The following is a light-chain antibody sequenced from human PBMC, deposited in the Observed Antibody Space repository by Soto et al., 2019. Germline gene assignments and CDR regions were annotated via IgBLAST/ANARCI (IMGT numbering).Light chain of an antibody. J-gene: IGKJ1*01. CDR2: AAS. CDR1: QNINNY. V-gene: IGKV1-39*01. CDR3: HQSYSTWT. Sequence: DIQMTQSPSTLSGSVGDRVTITCRASQNINNYLNWYQQKPGKAPKLLIYAASSLQDGVPSRFSGSGSGTDFALTISSLQTEDFATYYCHQSYSTWTFGQGTKVDIK.